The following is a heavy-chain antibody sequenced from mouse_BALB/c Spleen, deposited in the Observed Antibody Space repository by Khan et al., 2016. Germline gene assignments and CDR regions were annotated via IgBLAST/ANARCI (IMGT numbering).Heavy chain of an antibody. Sequence: QVQLQQSGAELARPGASVKLSCKASGYTFTSYWMQWVKPRPGQGLEWIGAIYPGDGDTRYTPKFKGKATLTADKSSSTAYLQLSSLACEDSAVEYCGRRGGDGAFLDWGQGTSLTVAA. CDR3: GRRGGDGAFLD. V-gene: IGHV1-87*01. CDR1: GYTFTSYW. J-gene: IGHJ2*03. CDR2: IYPGDGDT. D-gene: IGHD2-13*01.